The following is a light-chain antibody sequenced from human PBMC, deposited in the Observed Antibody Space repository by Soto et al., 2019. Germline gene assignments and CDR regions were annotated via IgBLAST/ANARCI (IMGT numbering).Light chain of an antibody. CDR3: PQSNKGPYP. J-gene: IGKJ5*01. V-gene: IGKV3-15*01. Sequence: EIVVTQSPATLSVSPGERATLSCRASQSVSANLAWYQQKPGQAPRLLIYDASTRATGIPDRFSGSGSGTDFTLTIGSLQVEDFAVYHSPQSNKGPYPFGHGT. CDR2: DAS. CDR1: QSVSAN.